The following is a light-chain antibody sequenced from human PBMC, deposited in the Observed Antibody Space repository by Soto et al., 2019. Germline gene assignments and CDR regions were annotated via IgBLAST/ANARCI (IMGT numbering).Light chain of an antibody. CDR2: AAS. Sequence: DIQMTQSPSSLSASVGDRVTITCRASQSISSYLNWYQQKPGKAPKLLIYAASSLQSGGPSRFSGSGSGTDFTLPISSLQPDDFATYYCQQSYSTPYTFGQGTKLEIK. V-gene: IGKV1-39*01. J-gene: IGKJ2*01. CDR3: QQSYSTPYT. CDR1: QSISSY.